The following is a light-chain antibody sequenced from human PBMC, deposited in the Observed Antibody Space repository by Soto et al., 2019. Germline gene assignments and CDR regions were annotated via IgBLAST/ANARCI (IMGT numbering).Light chain of an antibody. J-gene: IGKJ1*01. Sequence: DIQMTQSPSSLCASVGDRVTITCRASQGISNYLAWYQQIPGKAPQLLIYAASTLQSGVPSRFSGSGSGTDFTITISSLQPEDVATYYCQKYNTATWTFGQGTKVEIK. CDR3: QKYNTATWT. CDR1: QGISNY. CDR2: AAS. V-gene: IGKV1-27*01.